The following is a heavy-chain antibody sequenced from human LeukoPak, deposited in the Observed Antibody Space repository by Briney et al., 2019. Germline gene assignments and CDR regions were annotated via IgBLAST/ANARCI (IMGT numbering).Heavy chain of an antibody. V-gene: IGHV1-2*02. CDR1: GYTFRGNY. Sequence: GASVTVSCKASGYTFRGNYIHWLRQAPGQGLEWMGWIDANNGDTKSAQKFQSRVTMSRDTSISTAYMDLSSLSPDDAAVYYCARDPSSVTLYFFDYWGQGTLVTVSS. CDR3: ARDPSSVTLYFFDY. J-gene: IGHJ4*02. D-gene: IGHD4-11*01. CDR2: IDANNGDT.